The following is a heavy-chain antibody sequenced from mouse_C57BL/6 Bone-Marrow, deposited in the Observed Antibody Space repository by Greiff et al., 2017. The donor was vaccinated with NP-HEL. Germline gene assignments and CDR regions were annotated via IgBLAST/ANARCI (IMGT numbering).Heavy chain of an antibody. CDR1: GYTFTDYY. J-gene: IGHJ2*01. D-gene: IGHD2-1*01. V-gene: IGHV1-26*01. CDR2: ITPNNGGT. CDR3: ARRDLLDY. Sequence: VQLQQSGPELVKPGASVKISCKASGYTFTDYYMNWVKQSPGKSLEWIGDITPNNGGTSYNQNFKGKATLTVDKSSSTAYMELHCQTTEESSVYYCARRDLLDYWGKGTTLTVSS.